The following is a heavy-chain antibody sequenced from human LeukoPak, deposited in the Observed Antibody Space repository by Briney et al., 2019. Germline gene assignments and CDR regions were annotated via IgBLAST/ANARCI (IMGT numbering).Heavy chain of an antibody. CDR2: IANSGNSK. D-gene: IGHD2-21*01. CDR3: AKGTVFQPRAPFDP. J-gene: IGHJ5*02. V-gene: IGHV3-48*01. Sequence: GGSLRLSCAASEFTFSSYSMNWVRQAPGKGLEWVSYIANSGNSKSYADSVKGRFTISRDNTKNSLYLQMNGLRAEDTAVYYCAKGTVFQPRAPFDPWGQGTLVTVSS. CDR1: EFTFSSYS.